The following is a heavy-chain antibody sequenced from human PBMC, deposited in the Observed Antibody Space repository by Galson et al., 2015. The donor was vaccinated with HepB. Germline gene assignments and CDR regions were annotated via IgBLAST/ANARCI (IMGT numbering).Heavy chain of an antibody. Sequence: SLRLSCAASGFTFSSYGMHWVRQAPGKGLEWVAVISYDGSNKYYADSVKGRFTISRDNSKNTLYLQMNSLRAEDTAVYYCAKWGSLGYCSGGSCYSAPFDYWGQGTLVTVSS. V-gene: IGHV3-30*18. CDR1: GFTFSSYG. J-gene: IGHJ4*02. D-gene: IGHD2-15*01. CDR2: ISYDGSNK. CDR3: AKWGSLGYCSGGSCYSAPFDY.